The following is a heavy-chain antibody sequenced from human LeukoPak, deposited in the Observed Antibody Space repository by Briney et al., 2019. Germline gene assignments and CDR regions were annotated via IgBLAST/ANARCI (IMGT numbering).Heavy chain of an antibody. CDR2: INPSGGST. CDR3: ARYELRYFDWPYFDY. D-gene: IGHD3-9*01. Sequence: ASVKVSCKASGYTFTSYYMHWVRQAPGQGLEWMGIINPSGGSTSYAQKFQGRVTMTRDTSTSTVYMELSSLRSEDTAVYYCARYELRYFDWPYFDYWGQGTLVTVSS. J-gene: IGHJ4*02. V-gene: IGHV1-46*01. CDR1: GYTFTSYY.